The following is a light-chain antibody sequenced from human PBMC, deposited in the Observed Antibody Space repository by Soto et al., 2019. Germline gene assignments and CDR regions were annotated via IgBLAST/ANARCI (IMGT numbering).Light chain of an antibody. V-gene: IGKV3-11*01. CDR3: QQRSNWPPTWT. CDR2: EAS. Sequence: EIVLTQSPATLSLSPGERATLFCRASQSIGGFLAWYQQRPGQAPRLLIYEASNRPTGIPARFSGSGSGTDFTLTISSLEPEDFAVYYCQQRSNWPPTWTFGQGTKLEIK. J-gene: IGKJ1*01. CDR1: QSIGGF.